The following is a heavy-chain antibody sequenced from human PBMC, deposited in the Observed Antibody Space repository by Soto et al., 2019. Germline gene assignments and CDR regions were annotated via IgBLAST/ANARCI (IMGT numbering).Heavy chain of an antibody. CDR2: IYYSGNT. D-gene: IGHD3-16*01. V-gene: IGHV4-30-4*01. Sequence: PSETVSLTCTVSRGCISSGDYYCNWIRQPTGKGLEWIGNIYYSGNTDCNPSLKSRVTISVDTSKNQFSLNLSSVTAADSAVYYCAGQPTAGSFYDLGSYYHYYGMDVWGQGTTVT. CDR1: RGCISSGDYY. CDR3: AGQPTAGSFYDLGSYYHYYGMDV. J-gene: IGHJ6*02.